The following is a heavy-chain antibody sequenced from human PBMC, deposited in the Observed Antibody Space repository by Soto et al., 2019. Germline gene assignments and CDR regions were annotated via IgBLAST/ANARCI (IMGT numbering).Heavy chain of an antibody. V-gene: IGHV4-61*01. Sequence: ASETLSLTCTVSGGSVSSGSYYWSWIRQAPGKGLEWIGYIYDSGSTSYNPSLKSRVTISIDTSKNQFSLKLSSVTAADTAVYFCARRGNWGSDEFDYWGQGTQVTVSS. D-gene: IGHD7-27*01. CDR1: GGSVSSGSYY. CDR2: IYDSGST. CDR3: ARRGNWGSDEFDY. J-gene: IGHJ4*02.